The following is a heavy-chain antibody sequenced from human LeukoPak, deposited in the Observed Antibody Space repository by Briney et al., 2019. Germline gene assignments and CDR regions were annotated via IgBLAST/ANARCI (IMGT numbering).Heavy chain of an antibody. CDR3: ARDGGYYGSGSYQY. CDR2: INSSGGST. Sequence: ASVKVSCKASGYTFTSYGISWVRQAPGQGLEWMGIINSSGGSTSYAQKFQGRVTMTRDMSTSTVYMELSSLRSEDTAVYHCARDGGYYGSGSYQYWGQGTLVTVSS. J-gene: IGHJ4*02. V-gene: IGHV1-46*01. CDR1: GYTFTSYG. D-gene: IGHD3-10*01.